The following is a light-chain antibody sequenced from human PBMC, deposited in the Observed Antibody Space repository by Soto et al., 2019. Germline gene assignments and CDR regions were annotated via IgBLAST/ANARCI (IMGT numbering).Light chain of an antibody. J-gene: IGLJ1*01. CDR2: GNS. CDR1: SSNIGAGYD. CDR3: QSYDSSLSGFYV. V-gene: IGLV1-40*01. Sequence: QSVLTQPPSVSGATGRRVTISCTGSSSNIGAGYDVHWYQQLPGTAPKLLIYGNSNQPSGVPDRFSGSKSGTSASLAITGLQAEDEADHYCQSYDSSLSGFYVFGTGTKLTV.